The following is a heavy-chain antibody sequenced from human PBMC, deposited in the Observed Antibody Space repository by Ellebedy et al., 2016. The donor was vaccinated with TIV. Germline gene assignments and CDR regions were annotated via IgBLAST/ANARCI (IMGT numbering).Heavy chain of an antibody. CDR1: GGSFSGYY. CDR2: ISHDGTS. Sequence: SETLSLTXAVYGGSFSGYYWSWIRQSPGKGLEWIGEISHDGTSNYNPSLKSRISISLDTSKNQFSLKLTSLTAADTAVYYCARGTGFCTNGVCEVDYWGQGTLVTVSS. CDR3: ARGTGFCTNGVCEVDY. D-gene: IGHD2-8*01. V-gene: IGHV4-34*01. J-gene: IGHJ4*02.